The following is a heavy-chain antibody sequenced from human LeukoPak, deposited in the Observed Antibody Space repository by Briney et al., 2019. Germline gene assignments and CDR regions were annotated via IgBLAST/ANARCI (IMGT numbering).Heavy chain of an antibody. V-gene: IGHV1-2*02. J-gene: IGHJ4*02. D-gene: IGHD3-10*01. CDR3: AITTMVRGVIDY. CDR1: GYTFSDYY. Sequence: ASVKVSCKASGYTFSDYYIHWVRQAPGQGLEWVGWMNPNSGGTNYAQKFQGRVTMTRDTSISTAYMELSRLRSDDTAVYYCAITTMVRGVIDYWGQGTLVTVSS. CDR2: MNPNSGGT.